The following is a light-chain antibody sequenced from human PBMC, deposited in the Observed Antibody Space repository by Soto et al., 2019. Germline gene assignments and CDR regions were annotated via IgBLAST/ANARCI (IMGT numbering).Light chain of an antibody. CDR3: SSYTTSETRV. V-gene: IGLV2-14*03. CDR2: DVS. CDR1: GSDVGSYNY. Sequence: QSALTQPASVSGSPGQSIIISCTGTGSDVGSYNYVSWYQHHPGKVPKLMIYDVSSRPSGVSNRFSGSKSGNTASLTISGLQTEDEADYYCSSYTTSETRVFGTGTKVTVL. J-gene: IGLJ1*01.